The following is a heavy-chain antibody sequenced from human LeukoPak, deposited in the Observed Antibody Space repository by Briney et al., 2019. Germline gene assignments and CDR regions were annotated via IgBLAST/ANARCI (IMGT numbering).Heavy chain of an antibody. Sequence: GGSLRLSCAASGFTFSSYEMNWVRQAPGKGLEWVSSISSSSSQIYYADSVKGRFTVSRDNTKNSLYLHMTSLRAEDTSVFYCARDRRGAKWTYYFDYWGQGALVTVSS. D-gene: IGHD3/OR15-3a*01. V-gene: IGHV3-21*06. CDR2: ISSSSSQI. CDR3: ARDRRGAKWTYYFDY. J-gene: IGHJ4*02. CDR1: GFTFSSYE.